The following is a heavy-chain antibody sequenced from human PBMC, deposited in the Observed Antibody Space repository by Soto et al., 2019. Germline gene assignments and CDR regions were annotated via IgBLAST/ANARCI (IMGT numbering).Heavy chain of an antibody. Sequence: GSLRLSCAASGFTFSDNYMSWIRQAPGKGLEWVTYISSSGSIIYYADSVTGRFTISRDNAKNSLYLQMNSLRAADTAVYYCARDLGYYESDGYFEYWGQGALVTVSS. CDR3: ARDLGYYESDGYFEY. D-gene: IGHD3-22*01. CDR1: GFTFSDNY. CDR2: ISSSGSII. V-gene: IGHV3-11*01. J-gene: IGHJ4*02.